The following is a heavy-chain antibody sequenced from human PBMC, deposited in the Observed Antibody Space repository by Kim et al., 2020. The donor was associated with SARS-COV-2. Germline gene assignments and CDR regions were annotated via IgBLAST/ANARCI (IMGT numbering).Heavy chain of an antibody. D-gene: IGHD3-10*01. CDR3: AKGSGHFDY. CDR1: GFTFSSYG. CDR2: ISYDGSNK. J-gene: IGHJ4*02. V-gene: IGHV3-30*18. Sequence: GGSLRLSCAASGFTFSSYGMHWVRQAPGKGLEWVAVISYDGSNKYYADSVKGRFTISRDNSKNTLYLQMNSLRAEDTAVYYCAKGSGHFDYWGQGTLVTVSS.